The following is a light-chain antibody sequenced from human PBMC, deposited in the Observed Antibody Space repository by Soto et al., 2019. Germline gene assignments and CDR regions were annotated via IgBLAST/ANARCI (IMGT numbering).Light chain of an antibody. Sequence: DIVMTQSPDSLAVSLGERVTIKCKSSKSVLYSSNNKNYLGWFQQKPGQSPKLLIYWASTRESGVPDRFSGSGSGTDFTLTISTLQADDVAIYYCHQYFSPPYTFGQGTRLEIK. V-gene: IGKV4-1*01. CDR1: KSVLYSSNNKNY. CDR3: HQYFSPPYT. CDR2: WAS. J-gene: IGKJ2*01.